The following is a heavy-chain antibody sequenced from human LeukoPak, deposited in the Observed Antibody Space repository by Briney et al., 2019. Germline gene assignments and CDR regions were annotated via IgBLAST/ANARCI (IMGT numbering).Heavy chain of an antibody. CDR2: IYYSGST. D-gene: IGHD3-22*01. V-gene: IGHV4-59*01. J-gene: IGHJ4*02. CDR1: GGSISSYY. Sequence: KPSETLSLTCTVSGGSISSYYWSWIRQPPGKGLEWIGYIYYSGSTNYNPSLKSRVTISVDTSKNQFSLKLSSVTAADTAVYYCARLRYYDSSGYPPNYFDYWGQGTLVTVSS. CDR3: ARLRYYDSSGYPPNYFDY.